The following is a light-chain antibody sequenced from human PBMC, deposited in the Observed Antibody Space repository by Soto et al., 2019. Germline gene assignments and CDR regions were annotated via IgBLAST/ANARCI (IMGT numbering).Light chain of an antibody. V-gene: IGLV2-23*02. CDR3: CSDAGSLTWV. CDR2: GVR. CDR1: SSDVGSHNF. J-gene: IGLJ3*02. Sequence: QSALTQPASVSGSPGQSITISCTGTSSDVGSHNFVSWYQQHPGEAPKLMIYGVRERPSGVSNRFSGSKSGNTASLTISGLQAEDEADYYCCSDAGSLTWVFGGGTKLTVL.